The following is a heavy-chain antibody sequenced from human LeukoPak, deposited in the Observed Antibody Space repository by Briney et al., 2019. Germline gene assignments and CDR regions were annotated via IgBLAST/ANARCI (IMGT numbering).Heavy chain of an antibody. Sequence: GESLKISCKGSGYSFTTYSIGWVRQMPGKGLEWMGIIYPGDSETKYDPSFQGQVTISADTSISTAYLQWSSLKASDTAMYYCARRGGSGGSFDYWGQGTLVTVSS. CDR3: ARRGGSGGSFDY. D-gene: IGHD3-10*01. V-gene: IGHV5-51*01. CDR2: IYPGDSET. J-gene: IGHJ4*02. CDR1: GYSFTTYS.